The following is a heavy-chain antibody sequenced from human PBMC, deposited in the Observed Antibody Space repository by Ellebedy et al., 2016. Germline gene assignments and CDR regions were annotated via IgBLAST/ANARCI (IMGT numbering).Heavy chain of an antibody. V-gene: IGHV3-48*02. CDR3: ARCYFGSGSYWYFDL. D-gene: IGHD3-10*01. CDR1: GFIFSSYS. CDR2: SGSSGTTI. Sequence: GESLKISXAASGFIFSSYSMNWVRQAPGKGLEWLSYSGSSGTTIYYTDSVKGRFTISRDNAKNSLYLQMNSLRDEDTAVYYCARCYFGSGSYWYFDLWGRGTLVTVSS. J-gene: IGHJ2*01.